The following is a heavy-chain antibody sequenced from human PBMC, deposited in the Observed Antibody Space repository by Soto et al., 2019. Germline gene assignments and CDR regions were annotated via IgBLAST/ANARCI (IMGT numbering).Heavy chain of an antibody. CDR3: ASHIWFGELFSTYYYYGMDV. CDR1: GGTFSSYA. V-gene: IGHV1-69*01. D-gene: IGHD3-10*01. J-gene: IGHJ6*02. CDR2: IIPIFGTA. Sequence: QVQLVQSGAEVQKPGSSVKVSCKASGGTFSSYAISWVRQAPGQGLEWMGGIIPIFGTANYAQKFQGRVTITADESTSTAYLELNSLRSEDTAVYYCASHIWFGELFSTYYYYGMDVWGQGTTVTVSS.